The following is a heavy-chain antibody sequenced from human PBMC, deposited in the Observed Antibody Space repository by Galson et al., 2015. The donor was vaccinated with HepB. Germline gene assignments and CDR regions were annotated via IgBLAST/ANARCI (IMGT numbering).Heavy chain of an antibody. V-gene: IGHV3-11*06. CDR2: ISSNTIYT. Sequence: SLRLSCAASGFTFSDYHVTWIRQAPGKGLEWLAYISSNTIYTNYADSVKGRFTISRDNIKNSMYLQMNSLRAEDTAVYYCVRVADSDYGDHSHFDSWGLGTLVTVSS. J-gene: IGHJ4*02. D-gene: IGHD4-17*01. CDR1: GFTFSDYH. CDR3: VRVADSDYGDHSHFDS.